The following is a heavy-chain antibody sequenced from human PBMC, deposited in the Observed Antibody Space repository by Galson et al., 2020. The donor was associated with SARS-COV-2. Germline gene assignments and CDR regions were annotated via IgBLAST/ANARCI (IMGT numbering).Heavy chain of an antibody. Sequence: ASVKVSCKASGYTFTGYYMHWVRQAPGQGLEWMGWINPNSGGTNYAQKFQGWVTMTRDTSISTAYMELSRLRSDDTAVYYCARGLQLWSPYYYYGMDVWGQGTTVTVSS. D-gene: IGHD5-18*01. J-gene: IGHJ6*02. CDR1: GYTFTGYY. V-gene: IGHV1-2*04. CDR3: ARGLQLWSPYYYYGMDV. CDR2: INPNSGGT.